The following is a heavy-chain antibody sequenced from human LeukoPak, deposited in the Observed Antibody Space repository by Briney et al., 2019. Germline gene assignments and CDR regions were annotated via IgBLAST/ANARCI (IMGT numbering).Heavy chain of an antibody. J-gene: IGHJ4*02. CDR2: INHSGSA. Sequence: SETLSLTCAVYGGSFSGYYWSWIRQPPGKGLEWIGEINHSGSANYNPSLKSRVTISVDTSKNQFSLKLSSVTAADTAVYYCARYRYSGYDLGYWGQGTLVTVSS. CDR1: GGSFSGYY. CDR3: ARYRYSGYDLGY. D-gene: IGHD5-12*01. V-gene: IGHV4-34*01.